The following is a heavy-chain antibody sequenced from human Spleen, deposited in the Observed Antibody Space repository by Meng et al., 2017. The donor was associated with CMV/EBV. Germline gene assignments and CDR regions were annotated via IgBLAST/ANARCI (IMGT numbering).Heavy chain of an antibody. V-gene: IGHV3-21*01. CDR2: ISSGSFYI. CDR1: GFTFSSYW. CDR3: AGVTGMDV. Sequence: ETLSLTCAASGFTFSSYWMRWVRQAPGKGLEWVSSISSGSFYIYYADSVKGRFTISRDNSKNTLYLQMNSLRAEDTAVYYCAGVTGMDVWGQGTTVTVSS. J-gene: IGHJ6*02.